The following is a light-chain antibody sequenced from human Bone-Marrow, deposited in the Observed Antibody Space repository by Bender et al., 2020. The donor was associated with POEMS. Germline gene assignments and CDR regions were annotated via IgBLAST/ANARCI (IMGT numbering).Light chain of an antibody. V-gene: IGLV2-11*01. Sequence: SALTQPRSVSGSPGQSVTISCTGTSSDVGGYNFVSWYQQDPGKAPKLIIYDVSQRPSGVSDRLSASKSGTSASLAISELQSEDEALYYCSAWDDSLSGWVFGGGTKLTVL. CDR2: DVS. CDR3: SAWDDSLSGWV. J-gene: IGLJ3*02. CDR1: SSDVGGYNF.